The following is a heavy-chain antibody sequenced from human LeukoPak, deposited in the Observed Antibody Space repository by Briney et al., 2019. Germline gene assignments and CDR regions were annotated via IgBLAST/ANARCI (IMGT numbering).Heavy chain of an antibody. CDR3: ARNLKNYYDSNGYFDY. CDR2: ISYDGSNK. D-gene: IGHD3-22*01. CDR1: GFTFSSYV. V-gene: IGHV3-30*03. J-gene: IGHJ4*02. Sequence: PGRSLRLSCAASGFTFSSYVMHWVRQAPGKGLEWVALISYDGSNKYYVDSVKGRFTISRDNSRNTLYLQMNSLRAEDTAAYYCARNLKNYYDSNGYFDYWGQGTLVTVSS.